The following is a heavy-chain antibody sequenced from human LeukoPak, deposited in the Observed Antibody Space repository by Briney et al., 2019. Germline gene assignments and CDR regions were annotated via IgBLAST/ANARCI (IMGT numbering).Heavy chain of an antibody. CDR3: ARPGNRRQQLVPHY. J-gene: IGHJ4*02. V-gene: IGHV1-2*02. CDR2: INPNSGGT. CDR1: GYIFTGYY. Sequence: ASVKVSCKASGYIFTGYYMHWVRQAPGQGLEWMGWINPNSGGTNYAQKFQGRVTMTRDTSISTAYMELSRLRSDDTAVYYCARPGNRRQQLVPHYWGQGTLVTVSS. D-gene: IGHD6-13*01.